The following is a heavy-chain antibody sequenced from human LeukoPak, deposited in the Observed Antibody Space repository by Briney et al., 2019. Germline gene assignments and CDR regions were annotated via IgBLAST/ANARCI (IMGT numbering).Heavy chain of an antibody. CDR3: ASLISITIFGVVTASDY. CDR2: ISSSSSTI. J-gene: IGHJ4*02. CDR1: GFTFSSYS. Sequence: GGSLRLSCAASGFTFSSYSMNWVRQAPGKGLEWVSYISSSSSTIYYADSVKGRFTISRDNGKNSLYLQMNSLRAEDTAVYYCASLISITIFGVVTASDYWGQGTLVTVSS. D-gene: IGHD3-3*01. V-gene: IGHV3-48*01.